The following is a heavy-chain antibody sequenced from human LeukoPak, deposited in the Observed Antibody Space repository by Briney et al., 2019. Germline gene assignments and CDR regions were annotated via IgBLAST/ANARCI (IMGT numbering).Heavy chain of an antibody. CDR1: GGSFSGYY. CDR3: ARAGRSSSWYT. CDR2: INHSGST. Sequence: SETLSLTCAVYGGSFSGYYWSWIRQPPGEGLEWIGEINHSGSTNYNPSLKSRVTISVDTSKNQFSLKLSSVTAADTAVYYCARAGRSSSWYTWSQGTLVTVSS. V-gene: IGHV4-34*01. D-gene: IGHD6-13*01. J-gene: IGHJ4*02.